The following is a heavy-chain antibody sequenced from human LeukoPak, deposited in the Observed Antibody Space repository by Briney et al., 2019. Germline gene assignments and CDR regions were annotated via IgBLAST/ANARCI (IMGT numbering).Heavy chain of an antibody. CDR1: GFTFSNHA. CDR2: ISSSGSST. D-gene: IGHD1-26*01. V-gene: IGHV3-23*01. Sequence: PGGSLRLSCAASGFTFSNHAMSWVRQAPGKGLEWVSGISSSGSSTFFADHVKGRFTISRGNAKNSLYLQMNTLQAEDTAVYYCARLSSGTSSLFYYYMDVWGKGTTVTVSS. J-gene: IGHJ6*03. CDR3: ARLSSGTSSLFYYYMDV.